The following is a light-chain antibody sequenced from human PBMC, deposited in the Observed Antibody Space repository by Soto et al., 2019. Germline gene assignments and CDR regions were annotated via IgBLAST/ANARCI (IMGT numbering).Light chain of an antibody. J-gene: IGKJ4*02. CDR1: QDSSNY. CDR2: DAS. CDR3: QQYDNLPAR. V-gene: IGKV1-33*01. Sequence: DIQMTQSPSSLSASVGDRVTITCQASQDSSNYLNWYQQKPGKAPKLLIYDASNLETGVPSRFSGSGSGTDFTFTISSLQPEDIATYYCQQYDNLPARFGGGTKVEIK.